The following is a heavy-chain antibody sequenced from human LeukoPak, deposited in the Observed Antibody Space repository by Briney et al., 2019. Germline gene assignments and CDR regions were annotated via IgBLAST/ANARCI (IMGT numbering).Heavy chain of an antibody. V-gene: IGHV3-30-3*01. J-gene: IGHJ4*02. Sequence: GGSLRLSCATSGFTLRTSAMHWVRLAPGKGLDWVAVISFDGGNKFYADSVKGRFSISRDNSKNTLYLQMNSLGLDDTAVYFCARGRAGISAAGFDYWGQGTLVTVSS. CDR1: GFTLRTSA. D-gene: IGHD6-13*01. CDR2: ISFDGGNK. CDR3: ARGRAGISAAGFDY.